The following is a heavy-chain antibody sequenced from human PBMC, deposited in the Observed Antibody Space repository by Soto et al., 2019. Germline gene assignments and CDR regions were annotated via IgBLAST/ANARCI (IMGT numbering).Heavy chain of an antibody. Sequence: EVQLVESGGGLVQPGRSLRLSCAASGFTFDDYAMHWVRQAPGKGLEWVSGISWNSGRIGYADSVKGRFTISRDNAKNSLFLQMSSLRVEDTALYYCVKDSAGSCCIFYLDYWGQGALVTVSS. J-gene: IGHJ4*02. CDR3: VKDSAGSCCIFYLDY. CDR2: ISWNSGRI. CDR1: GFTFDDYA. D-gene: IGHD2-15*01. V-gene: IGHV3-9*01.